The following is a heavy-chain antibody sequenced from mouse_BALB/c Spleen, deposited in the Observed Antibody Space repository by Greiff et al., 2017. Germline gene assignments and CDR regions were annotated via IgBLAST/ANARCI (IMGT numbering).Heavy chain of an antibody. CDR2: ISSGGSYT. J-gene: IGHJ3*01. CDR1: GFTFSSYG. V-gene: IGHV5-6*01. CDR3: ARRGSPWFAY. Sequence: EVHLVESGGDLVKPGGSLKLSCAASGFTFSSYGMSWVRQTPDKRLEWVATISSGGSYTYYPDSVKGRFTISRDNAKNTLYLQMSSLKSEDTAMYYCARRGSPWFAYWGQGTLVTVSA.